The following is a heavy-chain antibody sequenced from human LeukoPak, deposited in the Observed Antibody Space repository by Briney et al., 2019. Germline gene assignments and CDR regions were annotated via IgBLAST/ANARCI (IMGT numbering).Heavy chain of an antibody. V-gene: IGHV3-7*01. D-gene: IGHD6-19*01. CDR2: IKQDGTEK. Sequence: GGSLRLSCAASGFTFSSYWMHWVRQAPGKGLEWVANIKQDGTEKYYMDSVKGRFTISRDNAKNSLYLQMNSLRAEDTAVYYCARGPTYSSGWYYYYYYMNVWGKGTTVTVSS. J-gene: IGHJ6*03. CDR3: ARGPTYSSGWYYYYYYMNV. CDR1: GFTFSSYW.